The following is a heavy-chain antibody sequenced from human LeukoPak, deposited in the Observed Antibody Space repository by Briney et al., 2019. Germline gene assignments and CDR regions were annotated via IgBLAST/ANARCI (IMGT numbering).Heavy chain of an antibody. J-gene: IGHJ6*03. D-gene: IGHD3-3*01. V-gene: IGHV4-4*07. Sequence: SETLSLTCTVSGNSFGDYYWSWIRQPAGKGLEWIGRIYTSGSTTYNPSLKSRVTMSVDTSKSQFSLNLMSVTAADTAVYYCARALVNYDFWSGYLGIYYYYYYMDVWGKGTTVTVSS. CDR2: IYTSGST. CDR1: GNSFGDYY. CDR3: ARALVNYDFWSGYLGIYYYYYYMDV.